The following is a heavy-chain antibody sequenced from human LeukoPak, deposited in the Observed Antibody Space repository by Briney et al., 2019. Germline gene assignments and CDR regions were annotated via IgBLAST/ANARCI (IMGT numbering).Heavy chain of an antibody. CDR2: INHSGST. V-gene: IGHV4-34*01. CDR1: GGSFSGYY. Sequence: SETLSLTCAVYGGSFSGYYWSWIRQPPGKGLEWIGEINHSGSTNYNPSLKSRVTISVDTSKNQFSLKQSSVTAADTAVYYCATIAAAGTYTRSFDYWGQGTLVTVSS. CDR3: ATIAAAGTYTRSFDY. D-gene: IGHD6-13*01. J-gene: IGHJ4*02.